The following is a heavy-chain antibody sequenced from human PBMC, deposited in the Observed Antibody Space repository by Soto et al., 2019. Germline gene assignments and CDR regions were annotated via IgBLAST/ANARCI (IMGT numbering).Heavy chain of an antibody. V-gene: IGHV4-31*03. CDR3: ARSPWIQLWFDYYGMDV. J-gene: IGHJ6*02. D-gene: IGHD5-18*01. CDR1: GGSISSSSYY. CDR2: IYYSGST. Sequence: SETLSLTCIVSGGSISSSSYYRSWIRQHPGKGLEWIGYIYYSGSTYYNPSLKSRVTISVDTSKNQLSLKLSSVTAADTAVYYCARSPWIQLWFDYYGMDVWGQGTTVTVSS.